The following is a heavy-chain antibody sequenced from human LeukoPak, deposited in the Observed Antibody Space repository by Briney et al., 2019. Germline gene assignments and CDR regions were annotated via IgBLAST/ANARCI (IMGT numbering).Heavy chain of an antibody. V-gene: IGHV1-18*01. J-gene: IGHJ5*02. CDR3: ARSLWFGELPSPNWFDP. D-gene: IGHD3-10*01. CDR1: GYTFTSYG. CDR2: VSAYNGNT. Sequence: ASVKVSCKASGYTFTSYGISWVRQAPGQGLEWMGWVSAYNGNTNYAQKLQGRVTMTTDTSTSTAYMELRSLRSDDTAVYYCARSLWFGELPSPNWFDPWGQGTLVTVSS.